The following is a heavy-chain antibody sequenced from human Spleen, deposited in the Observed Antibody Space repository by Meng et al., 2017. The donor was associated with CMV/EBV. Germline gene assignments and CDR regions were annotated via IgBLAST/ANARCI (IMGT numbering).Heavy chain of an antibody. V-gene: IGHV3-49*02. Sequence: GESLKISCAASGFTFTSYAMSWVRQAPGKGLEWVGFIRSKAYGGTTEYAASVKGRFTISRDDSKSIAYLQMNSLKIEDTAVYYCTRADTWGDYYYGMDVWGQGTTVTVSS. D-gene: IGHD3-16*01. CDR1: GFTFTSYA. CDR3: TRADTWGDYYYGMDV. CDR2: IRSKAYGGTT. J-gene: IGHJ6*02.